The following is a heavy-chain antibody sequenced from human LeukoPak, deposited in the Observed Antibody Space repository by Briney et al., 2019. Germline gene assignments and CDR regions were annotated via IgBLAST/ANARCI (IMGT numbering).Heavy chain of an antibody. CDR3: TTDRLVWFGDLSVN. CDR1: GFTFGDYA. Sequence: GGSLRLSCTASGFTFGDYAMSWVRQAPGKGLEWVGFIRSKAYGGTTEYAASVKGRFTISRDDSKSIAYLQMNSLKTEDTAVYYCTTDRLVWFGDLSVNWGQGTLVTVSS. J-gene: IGHJ4*02. D-gene: IGHD3-10*01. V-gene: IGHV3-49*04. CDR2: IRSKAYGGTT.